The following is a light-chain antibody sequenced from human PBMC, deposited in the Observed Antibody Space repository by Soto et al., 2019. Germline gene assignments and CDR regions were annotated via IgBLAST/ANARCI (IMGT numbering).Light chain of an antibody. CDR3: SSYTSSSTLLV. V-gene: IGLV2-14*01. J-gene: IGLJ2*01. CDR1: SSDVGGYNY. Sequence: QSALTQPASVSGSPGQSITISCTGTSSDVGGYNYVSWYQQHPGKAPKLMIYDVSNRPSGVSNRFSGSKSGNTTSLTISGLRGEDEVDDYCSSYTSSSTLLVFGGGTKLTVL. CDR2: DVS.